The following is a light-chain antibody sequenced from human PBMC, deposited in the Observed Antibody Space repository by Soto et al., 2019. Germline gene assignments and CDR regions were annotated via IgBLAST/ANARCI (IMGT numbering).Light chain of an antibody. Sequence: QLTQSPSTLSASVGDRVTITCRASQNINTDLAWYQQKPGTVPNLLIYHASSLVTGVPSRFSGSGSGTEFTLTISSLPPDDFAAYYCQQYSTLWTFGQGTKVDI. V-gene: IGKV1-5*01. J-gene: IGKJ1*01. CDR1: QNINTD. CDR2: HAS. CDR3: QQYSTLWT.